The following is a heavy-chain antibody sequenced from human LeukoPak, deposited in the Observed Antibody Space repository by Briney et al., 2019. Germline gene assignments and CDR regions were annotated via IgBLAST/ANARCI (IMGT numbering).Heavy chain of an antibody. CDR2: ISGSGGST. D-gene: IGHD6-6*01. CDR1: GFTFSSYA. J-gene: IGHJ3*02. V-gene: IGHV3-23*01. CDR3: AKDLVPAWRKISPLPTRTYSSSVPDAFDI. Sequence: GGSLRLSCAASGFTFSSYAMNWVRQAPGKGLEWVSAISGSGGSTYYADSVKGRFTISRDNSKNTLYLQMNSLRAEDTAVYYCAKDLVPAWRKISPLPTRTYSSSVPDAFDIWGQGTMVTVSS.